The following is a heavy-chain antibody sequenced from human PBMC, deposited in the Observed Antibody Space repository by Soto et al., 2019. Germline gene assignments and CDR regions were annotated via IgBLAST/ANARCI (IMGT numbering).Heavy chain of an antibody. CDR2: IYYSGST. CDR3: AGDGGEWELLGLLDY. CDR1: GGSVSSGSYY. V-gene: IGHV4-61*01. Sequence: SETLSLTCTVSGGSVSSGSYYWSWIRQPPGKGLEWIGYIYYSGSTNYNPSLKSRVTISVDTPKKQFSLKLSSVTAAVTAVYFCAGDGGEWELLGLLDYWRQGTMVTVSS. J-gene: IGHJ4*02. D-gene: IGHD1-26*01.